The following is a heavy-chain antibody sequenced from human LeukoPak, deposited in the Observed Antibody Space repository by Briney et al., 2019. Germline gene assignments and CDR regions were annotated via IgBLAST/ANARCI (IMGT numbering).Heavy chain of an antibody. J-gene: IGHJ6*03. CDR2: INHSGST. CDR3: ARVRLVRWHYYYYMDV. CDR1: GGSFSGYY. V-gene: IGHV4-34*01. Sequence: SETLSLTRAVYGGSFSGYYWSWIRQPPGKGLEWIGEINHSGSTNYNPSLKSRVTISVDTSKNQFSLKLSSVTAADTAVYYCARVRLVRWHYYYYMDVWGKGTTVTVSS. D-gene: IGHD6-19*01.